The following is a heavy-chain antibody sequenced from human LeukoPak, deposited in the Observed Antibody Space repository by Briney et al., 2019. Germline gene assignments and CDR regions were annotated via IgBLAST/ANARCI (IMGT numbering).Heavy chain of an antibody. J-gene: IGHJ3*02. V-gene: IGHV4-59*08. CDR1: GGSISGYF. CDR2: LYYSGST. D-gene: IGHD6-19*01. Sequence: SETQSLTCTVSGGSISGYFWSWIRQPPGKGLELIGYLYYSGSTNYNPSLKSRVTVSVDTSKDQFSLRLSSVNAADTAVYYCARLLAVAGGDAFDIWGQGKMVTVSS. CDR3: ARLLAVAGGDAFDI.